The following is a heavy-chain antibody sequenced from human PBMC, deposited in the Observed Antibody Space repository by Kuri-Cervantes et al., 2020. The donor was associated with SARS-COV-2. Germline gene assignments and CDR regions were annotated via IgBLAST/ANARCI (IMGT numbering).Heavy chain of an antibody. V-gene: IGHV4-34*01. D-gene: IGHD6-13*01. CDR1: GGSFSGYY. Sequence: GSLRLSCAVYGGSFSGYYWSWIRQPPGKGLEWIGEINHSGSTNYNPSLKSRVTISVDTSKNQFSLKLSSVTAADTAVYYCARARRIAAAKPQNWLDPWGQGTLVTVSS. CDR2: INHSGST. J-gene: IGHJ5*02. CDR3: ARARRIAAAKPQNWLDP.